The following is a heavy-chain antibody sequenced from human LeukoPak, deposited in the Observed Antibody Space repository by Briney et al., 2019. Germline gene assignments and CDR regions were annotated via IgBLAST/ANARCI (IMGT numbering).Heavy chain of an antibody. D-gene: IGHD3-9*01. Sequence: SVKVSYMPTGGNFSNLEINAVRQTPGLGLEWVGGSIPIFGSANNAQKFQGRVTITADESTRTVYMELSSLRSEDTAVYYCVRVPDYEIFTGYNGWFDSWGQGTLVTVSS. V-gene: IGHV1-69*13. J-gene: IGHJ5*01. CDR1: GGNFSNLE. CDR3: VRVPDYEIFTGYNGWFDS. CDR2: SIPIFGSA.